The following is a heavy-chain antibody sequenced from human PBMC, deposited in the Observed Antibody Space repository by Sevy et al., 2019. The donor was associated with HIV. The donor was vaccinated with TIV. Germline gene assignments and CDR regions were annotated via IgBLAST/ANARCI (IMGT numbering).Heavy chain of an antibody. Sequence: GGSLRLSCAVSGIIFTTSGMHWVRQAPGKGQEWVAVISYDGRNKFYGDSVKGRFTISRDNSKTILYLQMNSLRVEDTAVYYCAKDFTGYNGMDVWGQGTMVTVSS. CDR2: ISYDGRNK. J-gene: IGHJ6*02. V-gene: IGHV3-30*18. CDR3: AKDFTGYNGMDV. D-gene: IGHD3-9*01. CDR1: GIIFTTSG.